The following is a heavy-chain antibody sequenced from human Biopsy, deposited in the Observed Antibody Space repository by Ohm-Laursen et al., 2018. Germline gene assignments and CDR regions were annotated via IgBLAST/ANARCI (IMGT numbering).Heavy chain of an antibody. CDR1: SYTFTDYN. CDR3: ARDPLNGHKHFDY. V-gene: IGHV1-2*02. D-gene: IGHD2-8*01. CDR2: IKCKTGAT. J-gene: IGHJ4*02. Sequence: GSSVKASCKASSYTFTDYNIHWMRQAPGQGLGWLGYIKCKTGATNYAQKFQGTVTMTRDTSISTAYLALGSLRSADTAIYYCARDPLNGHKHFDYWGQGSLVTVSS.